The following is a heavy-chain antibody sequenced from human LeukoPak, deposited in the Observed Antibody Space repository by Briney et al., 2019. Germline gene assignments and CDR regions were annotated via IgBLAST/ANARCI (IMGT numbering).Heavy chain of an antibody. Sequence: SETLSLTCTVSGGSISSSSYYWGWIRQPPGKGLEWIGRIYYIGSTYYNPSLKIRATISVYTSKNQFSLKMSSVTAADTAVYYCARHWGSYYYYMDVWGKGTTVTISS. J-gene: IGHJ6*03. CDR2: IYYIGST. CDR1: GGSISSSSYY. CDR3: ARHWGSYYYYMDV. D-gene: IGHD3-16*01. V-gene: IGHV4-39*01.